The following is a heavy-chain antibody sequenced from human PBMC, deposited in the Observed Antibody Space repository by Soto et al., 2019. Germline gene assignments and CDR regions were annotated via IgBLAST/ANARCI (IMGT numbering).Heavy chain of an antibody. CDR1: GFTFSSYA. CDR3: AKAPGLRYFDWLLSPSGSTYYFDY. Sequence: GGSLRLSCAASGFTFSSYAMSWVRQAPGKGLEWVSAISGSGGSTYYADSVKGRFTISRDNSKNTLYLQMNSLRAEDTAVYYCAKAPGLRYFDWLLSPSGSTYYFDYWGQGTLVTVSS. V-gene: IGHV3-23*01. CDR2: ISGSGGST. D-gene: IGHD3-9*01. J-gene: IGHJ4*02.